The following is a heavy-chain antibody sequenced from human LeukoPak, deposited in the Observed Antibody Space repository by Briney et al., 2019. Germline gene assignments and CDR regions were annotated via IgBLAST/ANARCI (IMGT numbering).Heavy chain of an antibody. J-gene: IGHJ2*01. CDR2: INHSGST. D-gene: IGHD5-18*01. Sequence: SETLSLTCAVYGGSFSDYYWSWIRQPPRKGLEWIGEINHSGSTNYNPSLKSRVTISVDTSKNQFSLKLSSVTAADTAVYYCARDVGGYSYGYRPTELYWYFDLWGRGTRVTVSS. V-gene: IGHV4-34*01. CDR3: ARDVGGYSYGYRPTELYWYFDL. CDR1: GGSFSDYY.